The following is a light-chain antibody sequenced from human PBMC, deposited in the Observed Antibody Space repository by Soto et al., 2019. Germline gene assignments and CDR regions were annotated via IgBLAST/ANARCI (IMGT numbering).Light chain of an antibody. CDR1: STNIGSNY. CDR2: SNN. Sequence: QSVLTQPPSASGTPGQRVTISCSGSSTNIGSNYVYWYQQVPGTAPKLLIYSNNQRPSGVPDRFSASKSGTSASLDISGLRSEDEAAYYCATWDDSLNNPVFGGGTKLTVL. CDR3: ATWDDSLNNPV. J-gene: IGLJ3*02. V-gene: IGLV1-47*02.